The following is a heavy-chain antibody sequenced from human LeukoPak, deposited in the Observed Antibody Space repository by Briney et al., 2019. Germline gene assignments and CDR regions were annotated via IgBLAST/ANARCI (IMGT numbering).Heavy chain of an antibody. CDR3: AKSGIAAAGQRGYFDY. Sequence: GGSLRLSCAASGSTFSDFYMNWIRQAPGKGLDWVSYIDISGTPTYYADSVKGRFTISRDNSKNTLYLQMNSLRAEDTAIYYCAKSGIAAAGQRGYFDYWGQGTLVTVSS. D-gene: IGHD6-13*01. J-gene: IGHJ4*02. CDR2: IDISGTPT. V-gene: IGHV3-11*04. CDR1: GSTFSDFY.